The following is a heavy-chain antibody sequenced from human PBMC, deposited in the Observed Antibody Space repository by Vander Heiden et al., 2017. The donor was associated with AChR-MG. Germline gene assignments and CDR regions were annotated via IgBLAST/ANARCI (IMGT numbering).Heavy chain of an antibody. J-gene: IGHJ6*03. V-gene: IGHV3-23*01. CDR1: GFTFSSYA. CDR2: ISGSGGST. D-gene: IGHD6-13*01. Sequence: EVQLLESGGGLVQPGGSLRLSCAASGFTFSSYAMSWVRQAPGKGLEWVSAISGSGGSTYYADSVKGRFTISRDNSKNTLYLQMNTLRAEDTAVYYCAKDPGIAAAGMVDYYMDVWGKGTTVTVSS. CDR3: AKDPGIAAAGMVDYYMDV.